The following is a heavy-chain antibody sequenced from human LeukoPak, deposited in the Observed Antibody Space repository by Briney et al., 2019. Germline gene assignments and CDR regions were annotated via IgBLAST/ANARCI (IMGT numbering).Heavy chain of an antibody. CDR2: INPNSGGT. CDR3: ARDRIAAAGTSHWFDP. J-gene: IGHJ5*02. Sequence: ASVKVSCKASGYTFTGYYMHWVRQAPGQGLEWMGWINPNSGGTNYAQKFQGRVTMTRGTSISTAYMELSRLRSDDTAVYYCARDRIAAAGTSHWFDPWGQGTLVTVSS. D-gene: IGHD6-13*01. V-gene: IGHV1-2*02. CDR1: GYTFTGYY.